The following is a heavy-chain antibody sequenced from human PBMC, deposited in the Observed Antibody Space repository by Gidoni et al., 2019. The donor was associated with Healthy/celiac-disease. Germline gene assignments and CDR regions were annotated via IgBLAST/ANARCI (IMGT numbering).Heavy chain of an antibody. CDR3: AKDIIDSSGFFAFDI. CDR1: GFTFDDYA. V-gene: IGHV3-43*02. CDR2: ISGDGGST. D-gene: IGHD3-22*01. Sequence: EVQLVESGGGVVQPGGSLRLSCAASGFTFDDYAMHWVRQAPGKGLEWVSLISGDGGSTYYADSVKGRFTISRDNSKNSLYLQMNRLRTEDTALYYCAKDIIDSSGFFAFDIWGQGTMVTVSS. J-gene: IGHJ3*02.